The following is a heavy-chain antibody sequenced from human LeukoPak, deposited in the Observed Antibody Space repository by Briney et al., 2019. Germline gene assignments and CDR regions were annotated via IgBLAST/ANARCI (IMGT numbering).Heavy chain of an antibody. Sequence: ASVKVSCKASGYTFTGYYMHWVRQAPGQGLEWMGWINPNSGGTNYAQKFQGRVTMTRDTSISTTYMELSRLRSDDTAVYYCARDGGSRYFYYHYYMDVWGKGTTVTVSS. V-gene: IGHV1-2*02. CDR2: INPNSGGT. CDR1: GYTFTGYY. J-gene: IGHJ6*03. CDR3: ARDGGSRYFYYHYYMDV. D-gene: IGHD6-13*01.